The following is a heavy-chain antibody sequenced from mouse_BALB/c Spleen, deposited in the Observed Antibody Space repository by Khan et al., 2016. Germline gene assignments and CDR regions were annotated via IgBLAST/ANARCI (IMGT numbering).Heavy chain of an antibody. J-gene: IGHJ2*01. CDR2: ISYSGST. CDR1: GDSITSGY. V-gene: IGHV3-8*02. D-gene: IGHD2-10*01. CDR3: AAYYGNFFDY. Sequence: EVQLQESGPSLVKPSQTLSLTCSVTGDSITSGYWNWILTFPGNKLEYMGYISYSGSTNYNPSPKSRISITRDTSKSQYYLQLNSATTEDSATYYCAAYYGNFFDYWGQGTTLTVSA.